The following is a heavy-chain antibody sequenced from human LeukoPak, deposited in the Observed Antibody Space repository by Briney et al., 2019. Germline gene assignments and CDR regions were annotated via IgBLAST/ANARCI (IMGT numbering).Heavy chain of an antibody. CDR2: IYASGRT. CDR1: GGSISGSF. Sequence: SETLSLTCTVSGGSISGSFWSWIRQPAGKGLEWIGRIYASGRTNYNPSLKSRITMSVDTSKNQFSLKLSSVTAADTAVYYCASFLGSLGAFDIWGQGTMVTVSS. J-gene: IGHJ3*02. V-gene: IGHV4-4*07. CDR3: ASFLGSLGAFDI. D-gene: IGHD1-26*01.